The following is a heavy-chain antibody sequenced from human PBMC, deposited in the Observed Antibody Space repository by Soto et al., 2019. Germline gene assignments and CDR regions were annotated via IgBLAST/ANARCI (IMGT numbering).Heavy chain of an antibody. CDR3: ARPITLIRGVPNCFGP. D-gene: IGHD3-10*01. Sequence: PGESLKISCKGSGYSFTSYWIGWVRQMPGKGLEWMGIIYPSDSDTRYSPSFQGQVTISADKSISTAYLQWNSLKASDTAIYYCARPITLIRGVPNCFGPWGQGTLVTVSS. J-gene: IGHJ5*02. CDR2: IYPSDSDT. V-gene: IGHV5-51*01. CDR1: GYSFTSYW.